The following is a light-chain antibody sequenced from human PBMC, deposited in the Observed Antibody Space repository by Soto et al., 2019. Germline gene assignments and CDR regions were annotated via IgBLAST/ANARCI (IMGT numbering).Light chain of an antibody. CDR2: DAS. J-gene: IGKJ2*01. CDR1: QSISSW. V-gene: IGKV1-5*01. CDR3: QQYNSYDT. Sequence: DIQMTQSPSTLSASVGDRVTITCRASQSISSWLAWYQQKPGKAPKLLIHDASSLESGVPSRFSGSGSGTEFPLTISSLQPDDFATYYCQQYNSYDTFGQGTKLEIK.